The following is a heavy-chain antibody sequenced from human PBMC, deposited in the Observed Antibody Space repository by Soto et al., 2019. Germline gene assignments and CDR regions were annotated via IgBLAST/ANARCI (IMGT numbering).Heavy chain of an antibody. CDR1: GGSISSGGYY. Sequence: SETLSLTCTVSGGSISSGGYYWSWIRQPPGTGLEWIGEINHSGSTNYNPSLKSRVTISVDTSRNQFSLKLSSVTAADTARYSCATTRQQLVRCGAGGWWLDPWGQGTLVTVSS. CDR2: INHSGST. J-gene: IGHJ5*02. V-gene: IGHV4-61*08. CDR3: ATTRQQLVRCGAGGWWLDP. D-gene: IGHD6-13*01.